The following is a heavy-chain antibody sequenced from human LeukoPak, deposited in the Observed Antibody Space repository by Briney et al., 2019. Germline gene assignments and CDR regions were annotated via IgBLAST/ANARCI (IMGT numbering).Heavy chain of an antibody. CDR3: AKKEGVTMVRGVIITGWFDP. Sequence: GGSLRLSCAASGFTFSSYAMSWVRQAPGKGLEWVSAIGGSGGSTYYADSVKGRFTISRDNSKNTLYLQMNSLRAEDTAVYYCAKKEGVTMVRGVIITGWFDPWGQGTLVTVSS. D-gene: IGHD3-10*01. J-gene: IGHJ5*02. CDR2: IGGSGGST. CDR1: GFTFSSYA. V-gene: IGHV3-23*01.